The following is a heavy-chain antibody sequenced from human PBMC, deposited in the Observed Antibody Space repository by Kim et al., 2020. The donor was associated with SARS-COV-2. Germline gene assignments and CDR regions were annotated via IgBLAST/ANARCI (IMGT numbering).Heavy chain of an antibody. V-gene: IGHV4-39*01. CDR1: GGSISSSGYY. J-gene: IGHJ6*02. D-gene: IGHD5-12*01. CDR3: ASERLEMATIKGYYYGMDV. CDR2: IYYSGST. Sequence: SETLSLTCTVSGGSISSSGYYWGWIRQPPGKGLEWIGSIYYSGSTYYNPSLKSRVTISVDTSKNQFSLKVNSVTAADTAVYYCASERLEMATIKGYYYGMDVWGQGTTVTVSS.